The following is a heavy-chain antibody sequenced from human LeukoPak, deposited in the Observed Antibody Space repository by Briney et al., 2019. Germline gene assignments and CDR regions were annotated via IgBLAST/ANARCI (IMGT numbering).Heavy chain of an antibody. V-gene: IGHV3-7*01. D-gene: IGHD5-12*01. CDR2: LHADGNEK. CDR3: ARGGYSFDY. Sequence: GASVKVSCKVSGYTLTELSMHWVRQAPGKGLEWVARLHADGNEKYFVHSVKGRFTVSRDNAKNSLYLQMNSLRVEDTAVYYCARGGYSFDYLGQGTLVTVSS. J-gene: IGHJ4*02. CDR1: GYTLTELS.